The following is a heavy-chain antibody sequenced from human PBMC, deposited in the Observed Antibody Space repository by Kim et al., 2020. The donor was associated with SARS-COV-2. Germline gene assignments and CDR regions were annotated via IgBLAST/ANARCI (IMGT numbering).Heavy chain of an antibody. CDR3: ATDVRGGVRATLPLYYYYVMDV. D-gene: IGHD3-10*02. CDR2: IDPSDSYT. J-gene: IGHJ6*02. V-gene: IGHV5-10-1*01. Sequence: GESLKISCNSSGYSFTSYWISWVRQMPGKGLEWMGRIDPSDSYTNYSPSLQGHITISRDKSISTAYLQWNRLKASETAIYYCATDVRGGVRATLPLYYYYVMDVWGQGTTVTVSS. CDR1: GYSFTSYW.